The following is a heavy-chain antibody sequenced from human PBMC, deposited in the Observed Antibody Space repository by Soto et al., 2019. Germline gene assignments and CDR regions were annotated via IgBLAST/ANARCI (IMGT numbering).Heavy chain of an antibody. J-gene: IGHJ4*02. CDR2: IIPIFGTA. Sequence: SVKVSCKASGGTFSSYAISWVRRAPGQGLEWMGGIIPIFGTANYAQKFQGRVTITADESTSTAYMELSSLRSEDTAVYYCARVPGRQWLVGWYFDYWGQGTLVTVSS. CDR1: GGTFSSYA. V-gene: IGHV1-69*13. D-gene: IGHD6-19*01. CDR3: ARVPGRQWLVGWYFDY.